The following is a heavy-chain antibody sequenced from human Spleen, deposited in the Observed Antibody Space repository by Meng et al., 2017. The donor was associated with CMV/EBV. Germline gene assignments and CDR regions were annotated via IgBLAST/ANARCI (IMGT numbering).Heavy chain of an antibody. J-gene: IGHJ5*02. V-gene: IGHV3-15*01. CDR3: TTDRRT. Sequence: GESLKISCAASGFNFNHAWMSWVRQAPGKGLEWVGRIKSKIDGGTTDYAAPVKGRFTISRDDSKNTLYLQMNSLKTEDTAVYYCTTDRRTWGQGTLVTVSS. CDR1: GFNFNHAW. CDR2: IKSKIDGGTT.